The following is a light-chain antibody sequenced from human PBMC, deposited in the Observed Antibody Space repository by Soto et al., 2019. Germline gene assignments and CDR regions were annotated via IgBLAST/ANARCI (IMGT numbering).Light chain of an antibody. V-gene: IGLV2-8*01. Sequence: QSALTQPPSASGSPGQSVTISCTGTSSDVGGYNYVSWYQQHPGKAPKLMIYEVSKRPSGVPHRFSGSKSGNTASLTVSGLQAEDEADYYCSSYAGSNVVFGGGTKVTVL. J-gene: IGLJ2*01. CDR1: SSDVGGYNY. CDR3: SSYAGSNVV. CDR2: EVS.